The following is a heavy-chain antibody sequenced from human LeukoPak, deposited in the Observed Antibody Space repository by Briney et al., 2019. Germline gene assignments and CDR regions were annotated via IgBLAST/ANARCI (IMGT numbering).Heavy chain of an antibody. Sequence: GRSLRLSCAASGFTFNYAWMSWVRQVPGKGLEWVGQTVSEIDGGTTDYAAPVKGRFTISRDDSKSTLYLQMNSLKIEDTAVYYCTTDEDWNYARKDVWGQGATVIVSS. V-gene: IGHV3-15*04. CDR1: GFTFNYAW. D-gene: IGHD1-7*01. CDR2: TVSEIDGGTT. J-gene: IGHJ6*02. CDR3: TTDEDWNYARKDV.